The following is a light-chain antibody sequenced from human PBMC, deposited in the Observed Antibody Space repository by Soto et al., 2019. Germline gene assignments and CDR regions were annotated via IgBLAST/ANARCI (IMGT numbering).Light chain of an antibody. J-gene: IGKJ3*01. CDR1: QSISSY. CDR2: AAS. V-gene: IGKV1-39*01. Sequence: DIQMTQSPSCLSASVGDRVTITCRASQSISSYLNWYQQKPGKAPELLIYAASSLQSGVPSRFSGSGSGADFTLTISSLQSEDFATYYCQQSYSTPITFGPGTKVDIK. CDR3: QQSYSTPIT.